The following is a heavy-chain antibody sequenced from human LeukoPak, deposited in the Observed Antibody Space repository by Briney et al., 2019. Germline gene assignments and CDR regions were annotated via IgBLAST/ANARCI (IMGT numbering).Heavy chain of an antibody. Sequence: PSETLSLTCAVYGGSFSGYYWSWLRQPPGKGLEGMGEINHSGRTNYNPSLKRRVTISVDTSKNQFSLNLSSVPAADTAVYYCARGPPTNLYGYYRIWFDPWGQGTLVTVSS. J-gene: IGHJ5*02. D-gene: IGHD4-17*01. CDR3: ARGPPTNLYGYYRIWFDP. CDR1: GGSFSGYY. CDR2: INHSGRT. V-gene: IGHV4-34*01.